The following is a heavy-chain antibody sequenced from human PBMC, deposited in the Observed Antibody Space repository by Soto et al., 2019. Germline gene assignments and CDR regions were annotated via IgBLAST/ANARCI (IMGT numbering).Heavy chain of an antibody. CDR1: GYTFTSYA. D-gene: IGHD6-13*01. Sequence: ASVTVSCNPSGYTFTSYAMHWVRQAPGQRLEWIRWINAGNGNTKYSQKIKGRATITRDTSASTAYMELSSLRSEDTAVYYCAKAGAAASVAFDIWGQGTMVTVS. J-gene: IGHJ3*02. CDR2: INAGNGNT. CDR3: AKAGAAASVAFDI. V-gene: IGHV1-3*01.